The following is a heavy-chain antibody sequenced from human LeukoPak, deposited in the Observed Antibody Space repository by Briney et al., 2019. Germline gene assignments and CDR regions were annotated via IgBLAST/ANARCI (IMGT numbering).Heavy chain of an antibody. CDR1: GFTFSSYA. CDR3: AKPTTRYTYGPFDY. CDR2: ISGSGDTT. J-gene: IGHJ4*02. Sequence: GGSLRLSCAASGFTFSSYAMSWVRQAPGKGLEWVSAISGSGDTTYYADSVKGRFTISRDNSKNTLYLQMNSLRAEDTAVFYCAKPTTRYTYGPFDYWGQGTLVTVSS. D-gene: IGHD5-18*01. V-gene: IGHV3-23*01.